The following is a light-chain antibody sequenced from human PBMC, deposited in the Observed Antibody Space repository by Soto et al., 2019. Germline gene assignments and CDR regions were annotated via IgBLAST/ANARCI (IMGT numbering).Light chain of an antibody. CDR2: GAS. CDR3: QHYNNWPRT. Sequence: EIVMTQSPATLSVSPGERATLSCRASQSVSSNLAWYQQKPGQAPRLLIYGASTRATGIPARFSGSGSGTEFTLTISSPQSEDFAGYYCQHYNNWPRTFGQGTKVEIK. CDR1: QSVSSN. J-gene: IGKJ1*01. V-gene: IGKV3-15*01.